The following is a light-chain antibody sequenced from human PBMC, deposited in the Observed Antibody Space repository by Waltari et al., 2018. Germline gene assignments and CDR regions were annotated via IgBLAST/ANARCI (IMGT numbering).Light chain of an antibody. CDR3: QIYYITPYT. CDR2: WGS. CDR1: PIVFYSSNDKNY. V-gene: IGKV4-1*01. Sequence: VMTQSPDSLAVSLGERATISCKSIPIVFYSSNDKNYLDWYQKKPRQATKLLIYWGSTRDSGVPDRFSGSGSGTDFALTISSLQAEDVAVYYCQIYYITPYTFGQGTRLEIK. J-gene: IGKJ2*01.